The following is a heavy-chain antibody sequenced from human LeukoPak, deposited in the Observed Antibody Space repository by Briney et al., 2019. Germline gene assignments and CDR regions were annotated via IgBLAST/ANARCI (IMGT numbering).Heavy chain of an antibody. CDR3: ARDRWTVGAFDI. J-gene: IGHJ3*02. D-gene: IGHD3/OR15-3a*01. V-gene: IGHV4-31*03. Sequence: NPSETLSFTCSVSGDSINSGGYYWSWIRQLPGKGLERIGNGYHTGTTYYIPSLESRVTLSVDTSKNQFSLKLTSVTAADTAVYYCARDRWTVGAFDIWGQETLVTVSS. CDR2: GYHTGTT. CDR1: GDSINSGGYY.